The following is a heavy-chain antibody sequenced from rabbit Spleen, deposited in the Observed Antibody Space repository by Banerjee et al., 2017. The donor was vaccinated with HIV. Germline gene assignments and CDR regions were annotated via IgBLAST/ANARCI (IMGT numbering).Heavy chain of an antibody. CDR2: IYAAKGST. V-gene: IGHV1S7*01. D-gene: IGHD4-1*01. CDR3: ARAIVPWLGLTRLDL. CDR1: GIDFTKYY. Sequence: QLKESGGGLVQPGGSLKLSCKASGIDFTKYYITWVRQAPGKGLEWIGIIYAAKGSTDYASWVNGRFTISSDNAQSTVDLKMTSLTAADTATYFCARAIVPWLGLTRLDLWGQGTLVTVS. J-gene: IGHJ3*01.